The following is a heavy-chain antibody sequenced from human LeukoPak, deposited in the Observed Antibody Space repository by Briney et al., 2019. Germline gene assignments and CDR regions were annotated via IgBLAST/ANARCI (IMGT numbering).Heavy chain of an antibody. V-gene: IGHV3-66*01. CDR2: IYSGGNT. D-gene: IGHD1-26*01. CDR3: ARDVGFIVGATPGAFDI. Sequence: PGGSLRLSCAASGFTVSSNYMTWVRQAPGKGLEWVSDIYSGGNTYYADSVKGRFTISRDNTKDTLYLQMNSLRADDTAVYYCARDVGFIVGATPGAFDIWGQGTMVTVSS. J-gene: IGHJ3*02. CDR1: GFTVSSNY.